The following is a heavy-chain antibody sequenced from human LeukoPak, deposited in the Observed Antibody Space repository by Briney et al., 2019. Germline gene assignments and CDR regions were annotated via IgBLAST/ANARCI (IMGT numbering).Heavy chain of an antibody. CDR1: GVFISSSTSY. CDR2: IYYSGST. CDR3: ASYSGSFPGAFDI. V-gene: IGHV4-61*05. D-gene: IGHD1-26*01. Sequence: PSETLSLTCTVSGVFISSSTSYWAWIRQPPGKGLEWIGYIYYSGSTNYNPSLKSRVTISVDTSKNQFSLKLSSVTAADTAVYYCASYSGSFPGAFDIWGQGTMVTVSS. J-gene: IGHJ3*02.